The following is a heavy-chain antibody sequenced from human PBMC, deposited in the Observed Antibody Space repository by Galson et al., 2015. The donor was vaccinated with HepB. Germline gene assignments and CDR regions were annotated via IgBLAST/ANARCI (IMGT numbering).Heavy chain of an antibody. CDR2: IYPGDSDT. D-gene: IGHD3-10*01. CDR3: ARLWYYGSDTHTAWFDP. J-gene: IGHJ5*02. Sequence: QSGAEVKKPGESLKISCKGSGYSFTSYWIGWVRQMPGKGLEWMGIIYPGDSDTRYSPSFQGQVTISADKSISTAYLQWSSLKASDTAMYYCARLWYYGSDTHTAWFDPWGQGTLVTVSS. CDR1: GYSFTSYW. V-gene: IGHV5-51*03.